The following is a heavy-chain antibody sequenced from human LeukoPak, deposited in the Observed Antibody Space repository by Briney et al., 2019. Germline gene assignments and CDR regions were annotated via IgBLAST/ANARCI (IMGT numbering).Heavy chain of an antibody. J-gene: IGHJ5*01. D-gene: IGHD5-18*01. V-gene: IGHV3-53*01. CDR2: LYSDGNT. CDR1: GFTVITND. Sequence: GGSLRLSCAASGFTVITNDMTWVRQAPGKGLEWVSVLYSDGNTKYADSVQGRFTISRDNSKNTLYMQMNSLRAEDTAVYYCAEGYTYAPFDYWGHGTPVTVSS. CDR3: AEGYTYAPFDY.